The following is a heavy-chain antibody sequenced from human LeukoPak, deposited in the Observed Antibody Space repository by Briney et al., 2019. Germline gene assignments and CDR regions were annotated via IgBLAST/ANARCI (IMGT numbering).Heavy chain of an antibody. CDR3: ARLPIVVVPAAMVAFDI. V-gene: IGHV5-51*01. CDR1: GYSSTSYW. J-gene: IGHJ3*02. D-gene: IGHD2-2*01. CDR2: IYPGDSDT. Sequence: GESLKISCKGSGYSSTSYWIGWVRQMPGKGLEWMGIIYPGDSDTRYSPSFQGQVTISADKSISTAYLQWSSLKASDTAMYYCARLPIVVVPAAMVAFDIWGQGTMVTVSS.